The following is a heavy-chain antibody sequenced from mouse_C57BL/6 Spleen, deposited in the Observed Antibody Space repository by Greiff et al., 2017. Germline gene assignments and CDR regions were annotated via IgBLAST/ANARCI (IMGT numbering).Heavy chain of an antibody. Sequence: QVQLQQPGAELVRPGSSVKLSCKASGYTFTSYWMHWVKQRPIQGLEWIGNIDPSDSETHSNQKFKDKATLTVDKSSSTAYMQLSSLTSEDSAVYYFARSGNSYGGYFDVWGTGTTVTVSS. CDR2: IDPSDSET. J-gene: IGHJ1*03. CDR3: ARSGNSYGGYFDV. CDR1: GYTFTSYW. D-gene: IGHD1-1*02. V-gene: IGHV1-52*01.